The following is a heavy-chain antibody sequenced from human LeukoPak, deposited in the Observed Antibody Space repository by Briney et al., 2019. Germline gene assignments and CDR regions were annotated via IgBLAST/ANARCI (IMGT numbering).Heavy chain of an antibody. CDR2: ISAYNGNT. CDR1: GYTFTSYG. V-gene: IGHV1-18*01. D-gene: IGHD3-16*02. CDR3: ARSAISMITFGGVIANFNY. J-gene: IGHJ4*02. Sequence: GASVKVSCKASGYTFTSYGISWVRQAPGQGLEWMGWISAYNGNTNYAQKLQGRVTMTTDTSTSTAYMELRSLRSDDTAVYYCARSAISMITFGGVIANFNYWGQGTLVTVSS.